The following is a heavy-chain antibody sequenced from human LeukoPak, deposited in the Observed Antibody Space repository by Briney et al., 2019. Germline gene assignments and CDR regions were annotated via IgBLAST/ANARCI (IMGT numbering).Heavy chain of an antibody. D-gene: IGHD3-22*01. CDR1: GGSISSGGYY. J-gene: IGHJ4*02. Sequence: SETLSLTCTVSGGSISSGGYYWSWIRQHPGKGLEWIGRIYTSGSTNYNPSLKSRVTMSVDTSKNQFSLKLSSVTAADTAVYYCARDETHYDSSGYYFFWGQGTLVTVSS. CDR3: ARDETHYDSSGYYFF. CDR2: IYTSGST. V-gene: IGHV4-61*02.